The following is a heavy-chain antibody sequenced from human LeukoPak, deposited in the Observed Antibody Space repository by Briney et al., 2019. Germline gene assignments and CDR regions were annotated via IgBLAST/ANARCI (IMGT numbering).Heavy chain of an antibody. CDR2: IYYSGST. CDR3: ARSRKYSSGWYYFDY. D-gene: IGHD6-19*01. Sequence: GSLRLSCAASGFTFSSYSMNWVRQAPGKGLEWIGSIYYSGSTYYNPSLKSRVTISVDTSKNQFSLKLSSVTAADTAVYYCARSRKYSSGWYYFDYWGQGTLVTVSS. CDR1: GFTFSSYSMN. V-gene: IGHV4-59*05. J-gene: IGHJ4*02.